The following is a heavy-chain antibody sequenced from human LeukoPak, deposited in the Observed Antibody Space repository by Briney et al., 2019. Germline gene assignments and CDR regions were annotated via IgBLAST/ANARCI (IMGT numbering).Heavy chain of an antibody. D-gene: IGHD1-26*01. Sequence: PSETLSLTCAVYGGSFSGYYWSWIRQPPGKGLEWIGEINHSGGTNYNPSLKSRVTISVDTSKNQFSLKLSSVTAADTAVYYCATRKHGRGMDVWGQGTTVTVSS. CDR2: INHSGGT. CDR1: GGSFSGYY. CDR3: ATRKHGRGMDV. J-gene: IGHJ6*02. V-gene: IGHV4-34*01.